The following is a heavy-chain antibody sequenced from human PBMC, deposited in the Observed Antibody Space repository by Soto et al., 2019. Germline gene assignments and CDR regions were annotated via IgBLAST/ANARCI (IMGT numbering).Heavy chain of an antibody. CDR1: GGTFSSYA. J-gene: IGHJ6*02. CDR3: ASGPARDYYYYYGMDV. Sequence: SVKVSCKASGGTFSSYAISWVRQAPGQGLEWMGGIIPIFGTANYAQKFQGRVTITADESTSTAYMELSSLRSEDTAVYYCASGPARDYYYYYGMDVWGQGTTVTVSS. CDR2: IIPIFGTA. V-gene: IGHV1-69*13.